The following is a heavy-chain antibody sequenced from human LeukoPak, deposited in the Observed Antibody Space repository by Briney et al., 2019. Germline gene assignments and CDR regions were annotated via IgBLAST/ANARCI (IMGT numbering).Heavy chain of an antibody. CDR2: ISGSGGST. J-gene: IGHJ4*02. CDR1: GFTFSSYA. CDR3: ANFGTRGSLGYFDY. Sequence: QSGGSLRLSCAASGFTFSSYAMSWVRQAPGKGLEWVSAISGSGGSTYYADSVKGRFTISRDNSKNTLYLQMNSLRAEDTAVYYCANFGTRGSLGYFDYWGQGTLVTVSS. V-gene: IGHV3-23*01. D-gene: IGHD5-12*01.